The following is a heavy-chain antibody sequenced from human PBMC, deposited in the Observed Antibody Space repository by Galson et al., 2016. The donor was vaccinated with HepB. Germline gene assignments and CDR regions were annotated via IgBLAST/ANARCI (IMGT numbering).Heavy chain of an antibody. Sequence: PGKGLEWVSPFSGGTTWYADSVKGRFTVSTDDSKNTLYLQMNNLRAEDTALYYCAKYCRGGNCNGYYFDYWGQGTLVTVSS. CDR2: FSGGTT. V-gene: IGHV3-23*01. D-gene: IGHD2-15*01. J-gene: IGHJ4*02. CDR3: AKYCRGGNCNGYYFDY.